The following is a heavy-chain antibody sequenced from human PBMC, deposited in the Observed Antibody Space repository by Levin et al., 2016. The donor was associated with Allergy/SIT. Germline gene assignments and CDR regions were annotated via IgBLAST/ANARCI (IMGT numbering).Heavy chain of an antibody. CDR2: IRHKVEGETT. Sequence: GGSLRLSCTASGFTFGDYAMSWVRQAPGKGLEWLGLIRHKVEGETTEYAASVKGRFSILRDDSKSIAYLQMNSLKTEDTGVYYCVRETPPSKSGTTWRYFEYCGQGTLVTVSS. CDR3: VRETPPSKSGTTWRYFEY. J-gene: IGHJ4*02. CDR1: GFTFGDYA. V-gene: IGHV3-49*04. D-gene: IGHD1-7*01.